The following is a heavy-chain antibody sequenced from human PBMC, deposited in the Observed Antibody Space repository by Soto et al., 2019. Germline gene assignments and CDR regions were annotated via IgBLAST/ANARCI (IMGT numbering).Heavy chain of an antibody. CDR3: ARFSGIAAAGRTFLFDN. CDR1: GDSISSNYW. Sequence: PSETLSLTCTVSGDSISSNYWWSWVRQPPGKGLEWIGEIYHSGTTNYNPSLKSRVTISVDKSQNQFSLKLTTVTAADTAVYYCARFSGIAAAGRTFLFDNWGQGTLVTV. CDR2: IYHSGTT. V-gene: IGHV4-4*02. J-gene: IGHJ4*02. D-gene: IGHD6-13*01.